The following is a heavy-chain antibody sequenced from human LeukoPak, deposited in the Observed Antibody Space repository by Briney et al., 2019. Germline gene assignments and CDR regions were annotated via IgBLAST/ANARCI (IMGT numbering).Heavy chain of an antibody. D-gene: IGHD2-2*01. CDR1: GYTFTGYY. CDR2: INPNSGGT. J-gene: IGHJ5*02. CDR3: ARADIVVVPAAHWFDT. V-gene: IGHV1-2*04. Sequence: ASVKVSCKASGYTFTGYYMHWVRQAPGQGLEWMGWINPNSGGTNYAQKFQGWVTMTRDTSISTAYMELSRLRSDDTAVYYCARADIVVVPAAHWFDTWGQGTLVTVSS.